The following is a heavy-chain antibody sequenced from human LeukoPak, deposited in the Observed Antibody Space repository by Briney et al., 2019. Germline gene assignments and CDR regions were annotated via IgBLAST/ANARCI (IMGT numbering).Heavy chain of an antibody. Sequence: GGSLRLSCAASGFTFSSYAMSWVRQAPGKGLEWVSSISSSSSYIYYADSVKGRFTISRDNAKNSLYLQMNSLRAEDTAVYYCARGGGATNLNAFDIWGQGTMVTVSS. CDR2: ISSSSSYI. V-gene: IGHV3-21*01. CDR1: GFTFSSYA. J-gene: IGHJ3*02. D-gene: IGHD1-26*01. CDR3: ARGGGATNLNAFDI.